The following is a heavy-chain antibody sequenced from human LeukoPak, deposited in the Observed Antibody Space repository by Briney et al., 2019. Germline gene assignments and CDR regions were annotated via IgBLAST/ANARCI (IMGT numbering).Heavy chain of an antibody. J-gene: IGHJ4*02. CDR1: GFSLTTTGVS. V-gene: IGHV2-5*02. CDR3: AHKHSAVGACDY. D-gene: IGHD6-19*01. CDR2: TCWDDDK. Sequence: SGPTLVNPTQTLTLTCTFSGFSLTTTGVSVGWVRQPPGKALEWLALTCWDDDKRYSPSLQSRLPLTKDTSKNRVVLSVTNMDPVDTATYYCAHKHSAVGACDYWGQGILVSVSS.